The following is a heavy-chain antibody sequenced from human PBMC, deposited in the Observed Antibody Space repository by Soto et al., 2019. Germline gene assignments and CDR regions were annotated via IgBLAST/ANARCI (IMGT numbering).Heavy chain of an antibody. CDR2: IIPVFGRV. CDR3: ANSRGGTFLGYHGMDI. J-gene: IGHJ6*02. CDR1: GGTFSSRA. Sequence: QVQLVQSGPEVKKTGTSVKVSCKASGGTFSSRAISWVRQAPGQGLEWMGGIIPVFGRVNYAENFQDRVTITADESTATVYMELSSLRSEDTALYYCANSRGGTFLGYHGMDIWGQGTTVSVSS. V-gene: IGHV1-69*01. D-gene: IGHD3-16*01.